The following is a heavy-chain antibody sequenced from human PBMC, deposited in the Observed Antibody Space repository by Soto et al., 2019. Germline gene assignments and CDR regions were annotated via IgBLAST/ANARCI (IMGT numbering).Heavy chain of an antibody. CDR2: ISYDGSAK. CDR1: GFTFTRHG. Sequence: QVQLVESGGGVVQPGKSLRLSCAASGFTFTRHGMHWVRQAPGKGLEWVAFISYDGSAKYYVDSVKGRFTLSRDNSRNMLSLQMNRMRAEDTALYYCAKDSGVVSSSSSALRNNYYYMDVWGKGTTVTVSS. V-gene: IGHV3-30*18. CDR3: AKDSGVVSSSSSALRNNYYYMDV. D-gene: IGHD6-6*01. J-gene: IGHJ6*03.